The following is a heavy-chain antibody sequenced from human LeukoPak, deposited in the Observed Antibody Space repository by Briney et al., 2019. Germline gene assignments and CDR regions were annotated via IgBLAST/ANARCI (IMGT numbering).Heavy chain of an antibody. J-gene: IGHJ4*02. Sequence: SETLSLTCTVSGGSISSSSYYWGWIRQPPGKGLEWIGSIYYSGSTYYNPSLKSRVTISVDTSKNQFSLKLSSVTAADTAVYYCARDDYGSGSHFDYWGQGTLVTVSS. V-gene: IGHV4-39*07. D-gene: IGHD3-10*01. CDR1: GGSISSSSYY. CDR3: ARDDYGSGSHFDY. CDR2: IYYSGST.